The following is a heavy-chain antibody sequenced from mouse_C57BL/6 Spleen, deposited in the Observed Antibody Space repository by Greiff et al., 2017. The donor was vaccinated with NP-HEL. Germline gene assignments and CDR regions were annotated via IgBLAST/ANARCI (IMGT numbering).Heavy chain of an antibody. Sequence: VKLMESGAELVRPGTSVKMSCKASGYTFTNYWIGWAKQRPGHGLEWIGDIYPGGGYTNYNEKFKGKATLTADKSSSTAYMQFSSLTSEDSAIYYCARKGAYAMDYWGQGTSVTVSS. J-gene: IGHJ4*01. CDR2: IYPGGGYT. V-gene: IGHV1-63*01. CDR1: GYTFTNYW. CDR3: ARKGAYAMDY.